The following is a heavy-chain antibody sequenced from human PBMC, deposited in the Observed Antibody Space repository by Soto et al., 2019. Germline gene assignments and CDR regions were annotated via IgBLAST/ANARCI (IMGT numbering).Heavy chain of an antibody. CDR1: GFTFSSYA. CDR2: ISSNGGST. V-gene: IGHV3-64*01. Sequence: EVQLVESGGGLVQPGGSLRLSCAASGFTFSSYAMHWVRQAPGKGLEYVSAISSNGGSTYYANSVKGRFTISRDNSKDTLYRQMGSLRAEDMAVYYCARAAGSGYRKPDYYYYIDVWGKGTTVTVSS. D-gene: IGHD3-3*01. CDR3: ARAAGSGYRKPDYYYYIDV. J-gene: IGHJ6*03.